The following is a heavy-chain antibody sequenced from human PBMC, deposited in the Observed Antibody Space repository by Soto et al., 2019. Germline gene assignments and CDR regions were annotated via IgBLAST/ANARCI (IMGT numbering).Heavy chain of an antibody. CDR2: MWYDGSRR. Sequence: GGSLRLSCAASGFTFSSYGMHWVRQAPGKGLEWVAVMWYDGSRRYCADSVKGRFTISRDNSKNTLYLQVNSLRAEDTAVYYCARGLDFWSGYYDQYYYGLDVWGQGTTVTVSS. V-gene: IGHV3-33*01. D-gene: IGHD3-3*01. CDR1: GFTFSSYG. CDR3: ARGLDFWSGYYDQYYYGLDV. J-gene: IGHJ6*02.